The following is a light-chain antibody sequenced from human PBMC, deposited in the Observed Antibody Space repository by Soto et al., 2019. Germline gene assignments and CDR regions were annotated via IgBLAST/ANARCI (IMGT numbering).Light chain of an antibody. CDR1: QTISDNY. V-gene: IGKV3-20*01. CDR2: RAS. CDR3: QQYGVSSPGT. J-gene: IGKJ1*01. Sequence: EIVLTQSPGTLSLSPGERATLSCRASQTISDNYVAWYQQKPGQAPRLLIYRASRRATGIPDRFTGSGSGTDFSLTISRLEPEDFAVYYCQQYGVSSPGTFGQGTKVDIK.